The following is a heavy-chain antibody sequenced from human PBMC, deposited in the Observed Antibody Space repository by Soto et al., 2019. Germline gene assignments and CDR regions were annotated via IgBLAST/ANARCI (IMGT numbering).Heavy chain of an antibody. Sequence: EPPSLSSKVSGDSLHIGAYYWTWIRQSPGRGLEWIGHIYHTGRTNYNPSLRSRLTISLDTSKNHFSLTLRSVNAVDTGVYYCANSWRGGGYSHWGQGPLATVS. V-gene: IGHV4-61*03. D-gene: IGHD2-15*01. CDR2: IYHTGRT. J-gene: IGHJ4*02. CDR1: GDSLHIGAYY. CDR3: ANSWRGGGYSH.